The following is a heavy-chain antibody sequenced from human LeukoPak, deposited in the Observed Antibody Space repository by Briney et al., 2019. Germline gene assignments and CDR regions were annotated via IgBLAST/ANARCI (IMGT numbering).Heavy chain of an antibody. CDR1: GGSFSGYY. D-gene: IGHD3-22*01. CDR3: ARGSSGYYYVRFDP. Sequence: TETLSLTCAVYGGSFSGYYWSWIRQPPGKGLEWIGEINHSGSTNYNPSLKSRVTISVDTSKNQFSLKLSSVTAADTAVYYCARGSSGYYYVRFDPWGQGTLVTVSS. J-gene: IGHJ5*02. CDR2: INHSGST. V-gene: IGHV4-34*01.